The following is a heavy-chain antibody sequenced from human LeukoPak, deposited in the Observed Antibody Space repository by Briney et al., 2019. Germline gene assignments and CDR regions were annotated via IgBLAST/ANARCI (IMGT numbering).Heavy chain of an antibody. CDR1: GGSISSSNW. CDR3: ARVELRRSAFDI. D-gene: IGHD1-7*01. CDR2: IYHSGST. V-gene: IGHV4-4*02. Sequence: SETLSLTCAVSGGSISSSNWWSWVRQPPGKGLEWIGEIYHSGSTNYNPSLKSRVTLSVDKSKNQFSLKLSSVTAADTAVYYCARVELRRSAFDIWGQGTMVTVSS. J-gene: IGHJ3*02.